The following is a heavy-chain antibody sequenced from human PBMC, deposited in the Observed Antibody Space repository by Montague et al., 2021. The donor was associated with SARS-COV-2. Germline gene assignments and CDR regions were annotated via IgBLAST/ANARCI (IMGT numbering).Heavy chain of an antibody. J-gene: IGHJ4*01. CDR2: INPSGRT. CDR3: ARSRRTVGGGNGCDGFDF. V-gene: IGHV4-34*01. Sequence: SETLSLTCGIYGGSFNGYYWSWIRQPAGKGLEWIGRINPSGRTNNGPSLKSRVIISVDTSRNHFPLKLSSVTAADTAVYYCARSRRTVGGGNGCDGFDFWGQGTLVIVSS. D-gene: IGHD4-23*01. CDR1: GGSFNGYY.